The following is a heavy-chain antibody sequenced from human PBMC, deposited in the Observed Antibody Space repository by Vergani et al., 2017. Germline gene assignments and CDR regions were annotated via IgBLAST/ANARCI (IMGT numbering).Heavy chain of an antibody. CDR1: GYTFTDHY. J-gene: IGHJ6*02. CDR2: VDPEDGET. Sequence: EVQLVQSGAEVKKPGATMKISCKVSGYTFTDHYMHWVKQAPGKGLEWMGLVDPEDGETIYAEKFKGRVTIAADTSTDTAHLELSSLGSEDTAVYYCATPQPGTRGGMEFWGQGTTVIVSS. CDR3: ATPQPGTRGGMEF. V-gene: IGHV1-69-2*01. D-gene: IGHD4-17*01.